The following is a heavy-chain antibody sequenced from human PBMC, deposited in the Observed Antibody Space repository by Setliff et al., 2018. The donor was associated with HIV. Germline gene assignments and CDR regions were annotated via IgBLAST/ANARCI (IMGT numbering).Heavy chain of an antibody. Sequence: ASVKVSCKPSGYTFTAYGLSWVRQAPGQGLEYMGILSPTNGDTVYPQNFQGRVTMTRDTSTSTVYMDLNNLRSEDTALYYCVREKAGGFFDSWGQGTLVTVSS. V-gene: IGHV1-46*01. CDR1: GYTFTAYG. CDR3: VREKAGGFFDS. J-gene: IGHJ4*02. D-gene: IGHD3-16*01. CDR2: LSPTNGDT.